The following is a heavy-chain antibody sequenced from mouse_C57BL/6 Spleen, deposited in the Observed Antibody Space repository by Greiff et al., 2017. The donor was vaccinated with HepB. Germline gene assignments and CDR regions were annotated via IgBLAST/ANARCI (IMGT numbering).Heavy chain of an antibody. V-gene: IGHV1-52*01. Sequence: QVQLQQPGAELVRPGSSVKLSCKASGYTFTSYWLHWVKQRPIQGLEWIGNIDPSDSETHYNQKFKDKATLTVDKSSSTAYMQLSSLTSEDSAVYYGATYLDYLYYAMDYWGQGTSVTVSS. CDR1: GYTFTSYW. D-gene: IGHD2-4*01. CDR2: IDPSDSET. CDR3: ATYLDYLYYAMDY. J-gene: IGHJ4*01.